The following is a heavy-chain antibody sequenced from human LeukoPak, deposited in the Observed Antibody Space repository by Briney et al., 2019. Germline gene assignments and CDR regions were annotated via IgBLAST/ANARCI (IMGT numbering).Heavy chain of an antibody. D-gene: IGHD6-13*01. CDR2: IYHSGNT. CDR1: GGSLSSGAYY. Sequence: SETLSLTCTVSGGSLSSGAYYWSWIRQPPGKGLEWIGYIYHSGNTHYNPSLKSRVTISVDRPKTQFSLKLNSVTAADTAVYYCARQVYSSSWSYYFEYWGQGILVTVSS. CDR3: ARQVYSSSWSYYFEY. J-gene: IGHJ4*02. V-gene: IGHV4-30-2*01.